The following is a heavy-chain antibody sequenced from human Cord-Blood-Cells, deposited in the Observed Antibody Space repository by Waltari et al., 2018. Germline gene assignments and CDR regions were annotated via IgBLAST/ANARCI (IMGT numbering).Heavy chain of an antibody. J-gene: IGHJ4*02. CDR3: ARRDFWSGYYDY. D-gene: IGHD3-3*01. Sequence: QLQLQVSGPGLVRPSETLSLTCTVSGGSISSSSSYWGWIRQPPGKGLEWIGSIYYSGSTYYNPSLKSRVTISVDTSKNQFSLKLSSVTAADTAVYYCARRDFWSGYYDYWGQGTLVTVSS. CDR2: IYYSGST. CDR1: GGSISSSSSY. V-gene: IGHV4-39*01.